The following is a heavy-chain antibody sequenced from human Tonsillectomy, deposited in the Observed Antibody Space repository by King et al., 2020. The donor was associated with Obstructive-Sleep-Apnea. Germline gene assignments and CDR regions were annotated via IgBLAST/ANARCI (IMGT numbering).Heavy chain of an antibody. CDR3: ARVGPYSGYDY. D-gene: IGHD5-12*01. J-gene: IGHJ4*02. CDR1: GGSISSSSYY. CDR2: IYYSGST. Sequence: QLQESGPGLVKPSETLSLTCTVSGGSISSSSYYWGWIRQPPGKGLEWIGSIYYSGSTYYNPSLKSRVTISVDTSKNQFSLKLSSVTAADTAVYYCARVGPYSGYDYWGQGTLVTVSS. V-gene: IGHV4-39*07.